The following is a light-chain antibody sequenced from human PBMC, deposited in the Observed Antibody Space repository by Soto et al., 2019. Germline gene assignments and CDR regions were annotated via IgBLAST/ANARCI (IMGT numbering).Light chain of an antibody. J-gene: IGLJ3*02. CDR2: EGA. Sequence: QSALTQPRSVSGSPGQSVTISCTATGSDVGDSSHVSWYQQYPGTAPKLVIYEGAKRPPEVPNRFSGSKSGNTASLSISGLQAEDEAVYYCSSYAGSSTLVFGGGTKLTVL. CDR3: SSYAGSSTLV. CDR1: GSDVGDSSH. V-gene: IGLV2-23*01.